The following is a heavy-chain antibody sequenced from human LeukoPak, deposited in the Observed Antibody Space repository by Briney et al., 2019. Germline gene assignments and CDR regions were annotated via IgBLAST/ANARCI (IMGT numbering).Heavy chain of an antibody. CDR2: VSSDGGTK. CDR3: AKEYDSGGYGANFDY. Sequence: GGSLRLSCAAAGFTFNNYAMSWVRQAPGKGLEWVAVVSSDGGTKYYADSVKGRFTISRDNSRNTMYLQMDSLRAEDTAVYYCAKEYDSGGYGANFDYWGQGTLVTVSS. D-gene: IGHD3-10*01. V-gene: IGHV3-30*18. J-gene: IGHJ4*02. CDR1: GFTFNNYA.